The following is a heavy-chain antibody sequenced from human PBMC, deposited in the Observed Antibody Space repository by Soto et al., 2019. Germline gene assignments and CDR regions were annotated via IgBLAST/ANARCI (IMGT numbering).Heavy chain of an antibody. CDR2: IYYSGST. J-gene: IGHJ6*03. CDR1: GGSISSSSYY. Sequence: PSETLSLTCTVSGGSISSSSYYWGWIRQPPGKGLEWIGNIYYSGSTYYNASLKSRVTISVDTSKNQFSLKLNSVTAAETAVYYCAGHAYYYYYYMAVWGTGTTVTVSS. CDR3: AGHAYYYYYYMAV. V-gene: IGHV4-39*01.